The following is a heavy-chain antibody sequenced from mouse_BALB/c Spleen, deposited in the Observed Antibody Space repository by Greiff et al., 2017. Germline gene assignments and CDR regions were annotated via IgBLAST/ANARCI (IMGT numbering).Heavy chain of an antibody. D-gene: IGHD2-14*01. V-gene: IGHV5-6-3*01. CDR3: AREDYRYDWFAY. Sequence: EVQRVESGGGLVQPGGSLKLSCAASGFTFSSYGMSWVRQTPDKRLELVATINSNGGSTYYPDSVKGRFTISRDNAKNTLYLQMSSLKSEDTAMYYCAREDYRYDWFAYWGQGTLVTVSA. CDR1: GFTFSSYG. CDR2: INSNGGST. J-gene: IGHJ3*01.